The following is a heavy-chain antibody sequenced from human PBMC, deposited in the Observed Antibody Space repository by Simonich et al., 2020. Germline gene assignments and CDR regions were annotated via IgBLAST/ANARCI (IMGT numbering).Heavy chain of an antibody. Sequence: QMQLVESGGGVVQPGRSLRLSCAASGFTFSSYALNWVRQAPGKGLEWVAVISYDGSNKYSADSVKGRFTISRDNSKNTLYLQMNSLRAEDTAVYYCAREGAGNDAFDIWGQGTMVTVSS. V-gene: IGHV3-30*07. CDR2: ISYDGSNK. J-gene: IGHJ3*02. D-gene: IGHD1-26*01. CDR1: GFTFSSYA. CDR3: AREGAGNDAFDI.